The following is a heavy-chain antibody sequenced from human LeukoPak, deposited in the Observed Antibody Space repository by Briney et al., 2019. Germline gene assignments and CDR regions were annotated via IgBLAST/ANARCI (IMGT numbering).Heavy chain of an antibody. J-gene: IGHJ4*02. Sequence: ASVKVSCKASGYTFNSYGINWVRQAPGQGLEWMGWISAYNGNTRYAQNLRDRVTMTTDTSTSTAYMELRSLRSDDTAVYYCARSVRYYDSSGYPTGCDYWGQGTLVTVSS. CDR1: GYTFNSYG. CDR2: ISAYNGNT. V-gene: IGHV1-18*01. CDR3: ARSVRYYDSSGYPTGCDY. D-gene: IGHD3-22*01.